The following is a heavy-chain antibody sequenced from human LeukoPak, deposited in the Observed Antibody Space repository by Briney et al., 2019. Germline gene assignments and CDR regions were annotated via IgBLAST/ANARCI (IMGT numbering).Heavy chain of an antibody. J-gene: IGHJ6*03. CDR2: IYSDGST. CDR3: ARDHYGDYYYYMDV. V-gene: IGHV3-66*02. CDR1: GFTVSSYY. D-gene: IGHD4-17*01. Sequence: GGSLRLSCATSGFTVSSYYMSWVRQAPGKGLEWVSIIYSDGSTYYADPVKGRFTISRDNSKNTLYLQMNSLRADDAAVYYCARDHYGDYYYYMDVWGKGPRSPSP.